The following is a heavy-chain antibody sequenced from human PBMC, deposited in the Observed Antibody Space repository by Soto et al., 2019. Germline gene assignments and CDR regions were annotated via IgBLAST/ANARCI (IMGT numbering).Heavy chain of an antibody. J-gene: IGHJ5*02. CDR3: ARGVLVSAAIYNWFDP. D-gene: IGHD2-2*01. Sequence: SETLSLTCTVSGGSISSYYWSWIRQPPGKGLEWIGYIYYSGSTNYNPSLKSRVTISVDTSKNQFSLKLSSVTAADTAVYYCARGVLVSAAIYNWFDPWGQGTLVTVSS. CDR1: GGSISSYY. V-gene: IGHV4-59*12. CDR2: IYYSGST.